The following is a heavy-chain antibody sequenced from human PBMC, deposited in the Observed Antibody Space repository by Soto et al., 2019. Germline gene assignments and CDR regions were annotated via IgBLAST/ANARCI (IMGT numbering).Heavy chain of an antibody. Sequence: HPGGSLRLSCAASGFTFSDHYMDWVRQAPGKGLEWIGRSRNKGTTYTTQFAASVRGRFTILRDDAKNSLYLQMNALKTEDTAVYYCARGRGAPTYCSTLTCYDHYYYYGLDIWGQGTTVTVSS. CDR2: SRNKGTTYTT. CDR1: GFTFSDHY. J-gene: IGHJ6*02. V-gene: IGHV3-72*01. D-gene: IGHD2-2*01. CDR3: ARGRGAPTYCSTLTCYDHYYYYGLDI.